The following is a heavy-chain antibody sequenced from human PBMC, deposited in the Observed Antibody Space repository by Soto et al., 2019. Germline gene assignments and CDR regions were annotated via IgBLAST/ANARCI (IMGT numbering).Heavy chain of an antibody. CDR2: IYSGGNT. V-gene: IGHV3-66*04. CDR3: ARHVGFYWYFDL. Sequence: EVQLVESGGGLVQPGGSLRLSCAASGFTVSSSYMGWVRQDPGKGLEWVSSIYSGGNTYYADSVRGRFTISTDNSKDTLYLQMNSVRVDDTAMYYCARHVGFYWYFDLWGRGTLVTVSS. J-gene: IGHJ2*01. D-gene: IGHD1-26*01. CDR1: GFTVSSSY.